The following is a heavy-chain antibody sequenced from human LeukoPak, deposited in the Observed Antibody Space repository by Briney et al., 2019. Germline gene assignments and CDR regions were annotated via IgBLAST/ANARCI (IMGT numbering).Heavy chain of an antibody. V-gene: IGHV3-48*03. CDR1: GFTFSSYE. CDR3: ARLRYCSSTSCSDAEGWFDP. J-gene: IGHJ5*02. CDR2: ISSSGSTI. D-gene: IGHD2-2*01. Sequence: GGSLRLSCAASGFTFSSYEMNWVRQAPGKGLGWVSYISSSGSTIYYADSVKGRFTISRDNAKNSLYLQMNSLRAEDTAVYYCARLRYCSSTSCSDAEGWFDPWGQGTLVTVSS.